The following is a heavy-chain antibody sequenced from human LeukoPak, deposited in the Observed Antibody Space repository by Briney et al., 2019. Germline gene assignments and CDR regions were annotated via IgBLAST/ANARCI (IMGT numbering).Heavy chain of an antibody. CDR3: ARPYYDSSGYYSYYFDY. V-gene: IGHV3-48*03. CDR1: GFTFSTYT. J-gene: IGHJ4*02. CDR2: ISSSGSTI. Sequence: GGSLRLSCAASGFTFSTYTMNWVRQAPGKGLEWVSYISSSGSTIYYADSVKGRFTISRDNAKNSLYLQMNSLRAEDTAVYYCARPYYDSSGYYSYYFDYWGQGTLVTVSS. D-gene: IGHD3-22*01.